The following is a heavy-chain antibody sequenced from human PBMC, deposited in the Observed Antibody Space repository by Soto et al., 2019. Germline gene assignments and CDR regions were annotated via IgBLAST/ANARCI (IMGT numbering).Heavy chain of an antibody. CDR1: GFTFSGSA. CDR3: ATSHYYGSGNHYSFFFDY. Sequence: EVQLVESGGGLVQPGGSLKLSCAASGFTFSGSAMHWVRQASGKGLEWVGRIRSKANSYATAYAASVKGRFTISRDNAKNSLYLQMNGLRAEDTAVYYCATSHYYGSGNHYSFFFDYWGQGTLVTVSS. CDR2: IRSKANSYAT. J-gene: IGHJ4*02. D-gene: IGHD3-10*01. V-gene: IGHV3-73*02.